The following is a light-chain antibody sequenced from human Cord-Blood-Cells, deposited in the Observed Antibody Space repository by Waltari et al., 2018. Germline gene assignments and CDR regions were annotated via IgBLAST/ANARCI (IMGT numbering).Light chain of an antibody. CDR1: QGISSY. CDR3: QQLNSYPWT. V-gene: IGKV1-9*01. J-gene: IGKJ1*01. Sequence: DIQLTQSPSFLSASVGDRVTITCRASQGISSYLAWYQQKPGKAPKLLSYAASTLQSGVPSRFSGSGSGTEFTLTISSLQPEDFATYDCQQLNSYPWTFGQGTKVEIK. CDR2: AAS.